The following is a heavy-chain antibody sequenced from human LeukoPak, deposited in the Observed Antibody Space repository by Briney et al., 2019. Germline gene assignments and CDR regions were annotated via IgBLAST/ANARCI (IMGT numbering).Heavy chain of an antibody. CDR3: AKGGSSAWYYSDY. J-gene: IGHJ4*02. D-gene: IGHD6-19*01. CDR2: IRYDGSNK. V-gene: IGHV3-30*02. Sequence: GGSLRLSCAASGFTFSNYDMHWVRQAPGKGLEWVAFIRYDGSNKYYADSVKGRFPISRDNSKNTLYLQMNSLRAEDTAVYYCAKGGSSAWYYSDYWGQGTLVTVSS. CDR1: GFTFSNYD.